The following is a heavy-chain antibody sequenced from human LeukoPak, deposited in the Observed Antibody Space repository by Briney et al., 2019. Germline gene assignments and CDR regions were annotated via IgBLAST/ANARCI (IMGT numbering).Heavy chain of an antibody. V-gene: IGHV4-34*01. CDR3: ARGPQSYYYMDV. Sequence: SETLSLTCAVYGGSFSGYYWSWIRQPPGKGLEWIGEINHSGSTNYNPSLKSRVTISVDTSKNQFSLKLSSVTAADTAVYYCARGPQSYYYMDVWGKGTTVTVSS. CDR2: INHSGST. CDR1: GGSFSGYY. J-gene: IGHJ6*03.